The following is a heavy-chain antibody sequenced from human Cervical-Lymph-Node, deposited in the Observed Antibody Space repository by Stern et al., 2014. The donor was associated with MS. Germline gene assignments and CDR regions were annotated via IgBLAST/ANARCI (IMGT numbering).Heavy chain of an antibody. CDR3: ARAGYCSPSTCSDAFDI. V-gene: IGHV1-3*01. Sequence: MQLVESGAEVKDPGASVKVSCKASGYSFISHAMHWVRQAPGQTFEWMGWINGDNGNTKYSQKLQGRVTITRDKTTSTAYMELSSLTSEDTAVYYCARAGYCSPSTCSDAFDIWGQVTMVTVSS. D-gene: IGHD2-15*01. CDR2: INGDNGNT. J-gene: IGHJ3*02. CDR1: GYSFISHA.